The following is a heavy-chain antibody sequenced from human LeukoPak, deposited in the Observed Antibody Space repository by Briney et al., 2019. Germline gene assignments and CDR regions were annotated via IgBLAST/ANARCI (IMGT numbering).Heavy chain of an antibody. CDR3: ARVPRITGTTDYFDY. CDR1: GGSISSSSYY. CDR2: IYYSGST. J-gene: IGHJ4*02. V-gene: IGHV4-39*01. D-gene: IGHD1-7*01. Sequence: SETLSLTCTVSGGSISSSSYYWGWIRQPPGKGLEWIGSIYYSGSTYYNPSLKSRVTISVDTSKNQFSLKLSSVTAAGTAVYYCARVPRITGTTDYFDYWGQGTLVTVSS.